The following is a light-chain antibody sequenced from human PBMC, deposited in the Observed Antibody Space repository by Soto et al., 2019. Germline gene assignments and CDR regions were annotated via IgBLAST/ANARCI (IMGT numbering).Light chain of an antibody. CDR3: AAWDDSLSGYV. CDR2: NNN. Sequence: QSALTQPPSASETPGQRVSISCSGSGSNIGSNTVHWYQQLPGTAPKPLMYNNNQRPSGVPDRFSGSKSGISASLAISGLQSEDEADYYCAAWDDSLSGYVFGTGTKVTVL. J-gene: IGLJ1*01. V-gene: IGLV1-44*01. CDR1: GSNIGSNT.